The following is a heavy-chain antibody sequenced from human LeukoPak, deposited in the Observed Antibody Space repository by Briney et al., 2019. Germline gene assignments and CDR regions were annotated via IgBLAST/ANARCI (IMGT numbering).Heavy chain of an antibody. V-gene: IGHV1-69*13. D-gene: IGHD3-3*01. J-gene: IGHJ6*03. CDR3: ARGVFWSASYYYYYMDV. Sequence: GASVKVSCKAAGGTFRSYAITWVRQAPGQGLEWMGGIIPIFATTNYAQKFQGRVTITADESTSTAYMELSSLRSEDTAVYYCARGVFWSASYYYYYMDVWGKGTTVTVSS. CDR2: IIPIFATT. CDR1: GGTFRSYA.